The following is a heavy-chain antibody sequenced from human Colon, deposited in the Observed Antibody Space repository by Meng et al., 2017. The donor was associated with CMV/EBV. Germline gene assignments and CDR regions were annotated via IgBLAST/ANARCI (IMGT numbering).Heavy chain of an antibody. CDR2: INPNSGGT. CDR3: ARVFLDYYYYYGMDV. D-gene: IGHD3-3*01. V-gene: IGHV1-2*02. J-gene: IGHJ6*02. Sequence: ASVKVSCKASGYTFTGYYMHWVRQAPGQGLEWMGWINPNSGGTNYAQKFQGRVTMTRDTSISTAYMELSRLRSDDTAVYYCARVFLDYYYYYGMDVWGQGTTVTVSS. CDR1: GYTFTGYY.